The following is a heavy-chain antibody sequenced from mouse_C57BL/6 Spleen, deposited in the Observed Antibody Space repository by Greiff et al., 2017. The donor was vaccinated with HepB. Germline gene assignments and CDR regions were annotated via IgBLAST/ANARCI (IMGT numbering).Heavy chain of an antibody. J-gene: IGHJ4*01. CDR3: ARNSPYAMDY. Sequence: EVQLQQSGPVLVKPGASVKMSCKASGYTFTDYYMNWVKQSHGKSLEWIGVINPYNGGTSYNQKFKGKATLTVDKSSNTAYMELNSLTSEDSAVYYCARNSPYAMDYWGQGTSVTVSS. CDR2: INPYNGGT. V-gene: IGHV1-19*01. CDR1: GYTFTDYY.